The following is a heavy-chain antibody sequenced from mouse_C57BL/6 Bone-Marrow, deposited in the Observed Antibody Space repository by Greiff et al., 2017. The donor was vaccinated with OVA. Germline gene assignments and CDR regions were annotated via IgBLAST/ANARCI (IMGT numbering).Heavy chain of an antibody. Sequence: QVHVKQSGAELVKPGASVKISCKASGYAFSSYWMNWVKQRPGKGLEWIGQIYPGDGDTNYNGKFKGKATLTADKSSSTAYMQLSSLTSEDSAVYFCARSFYYYGSSYAMDYWGQGTSVTVSS. V-gene: IGHV1-80*01. CDR2: IYPGDGDT. CDR3: ARSFYYYGSSYAMDY. J-gene: IGHJ4*01. CDR1: GYAFSSYW. D-gene: IGHD1-1*01.